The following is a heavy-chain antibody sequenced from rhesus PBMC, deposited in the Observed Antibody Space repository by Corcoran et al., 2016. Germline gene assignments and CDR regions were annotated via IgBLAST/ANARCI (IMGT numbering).Heavy chain of an antibody. D-gene: IGHD3-16*01. J-gene: IGHJ4*01. CDR1: GYSISSVYY. Sequence: QVQLQESGPGLVNPSETLSLTCAVSGYSISSVYYWSCTRLPTGKGREWIGYITYSGSTSYNPSLKSRVTISRDTSKNQFSLKLSSVTAADTAVYYCASHHSSGSYYYDWGQGVLVTVSS. V-gene: IGHV4-122*02. CDR3: ASHHSSGSYYYD. CDR2: ITYSGST.